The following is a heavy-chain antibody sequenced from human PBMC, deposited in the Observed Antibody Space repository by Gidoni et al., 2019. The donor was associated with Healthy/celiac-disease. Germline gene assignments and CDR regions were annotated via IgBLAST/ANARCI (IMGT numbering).Heavy chain of an antibody. Sequence: QVQLQESGPGLVKPSETLSLTCTVSGGSISSYYWSWIRQPPGKGLEWIGYIYYRGSTNYNPSLKSRVTISVDTSKNQFSLKLSSVTAADTAVYYCARAAAGNWFDPWGQGTLVTVSS. V-gene: IGHV4-59*01. CDR2: IYYRGST. J-gene: IGHJ5*02. D-gene: IGHD6-13*01. CDR1: GGSISSYY. CDR3: ARAAAGNWFDP.